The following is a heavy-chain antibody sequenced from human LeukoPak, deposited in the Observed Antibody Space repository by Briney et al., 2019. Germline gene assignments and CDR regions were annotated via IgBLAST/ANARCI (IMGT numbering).Heavy chain of an antibody. V-gene: IGHV3-11*01. Sequence: GGSLRLSCAASGFTFSDYYMSWIRQAPGKGLEWVSYISSSGSTIYYADSVKGRFTISRDNAKNSLYLQMNSLRVEDTAVYYCAKGSSDSRPYYFDYWGQGTLVTVSS. CDR1: GFTFSDYY. D-gene: IGHD3-22*01. CDR3: AKGSSDSRPYYFDY. J-gene: IGHJ4*02. CDR2: ISSSGSTI.